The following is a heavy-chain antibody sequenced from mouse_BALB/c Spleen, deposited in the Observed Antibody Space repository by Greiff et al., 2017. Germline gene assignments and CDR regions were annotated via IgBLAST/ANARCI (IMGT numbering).Heavy chain of an antibody. V-gene: IGHV2-6-7*01. CDR3: ARGGYYGYYAMDY. Sequence: QVQLKQSGPGLVAPSQSLSITCTVSGFSLTGYGVNWVRQPPGKGLEWLGMIWGDGSTDYNSALKSRLSISKDNSKSQVFLKMNSLQTDDTARYYCARGGYYGYYAMDYWGQGTSVTVSS. CDR1: GFSLTGYG. J-gene: IGHJ4*01. D-gene: IGHD1-2*01. CDR2: IWGDGST.